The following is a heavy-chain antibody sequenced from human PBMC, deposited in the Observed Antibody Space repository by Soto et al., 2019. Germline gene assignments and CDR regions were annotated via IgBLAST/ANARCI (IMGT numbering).Heavy chain of an antibody. D-gene: IGHD3-10*01. V-gene: IGHV1-69*04. CDR2: IIPILGIA. J-gene: IGHJ6*03. CDR3: ARDHPPDYYGSGSYYNLVDYYYYMDV. CDR1: GGTFSSYT. Sequence: SVKVSCKASGGTFSSYTISWVRQAPGQGLEWMGRIIPILGIANYAQKFQGRVTITADKSMSTAYMELSSLRSEDTAVYYCARDHPPDYYGSGSYYNLVDYYYYMDVWGKGTTVTVSS.